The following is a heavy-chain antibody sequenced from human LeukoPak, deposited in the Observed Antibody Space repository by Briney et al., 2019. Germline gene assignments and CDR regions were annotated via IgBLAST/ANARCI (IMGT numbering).Heavy chain of an antibody. Sequence: PGGSLRLSCAASGFTFSSYAMSWVRQAPGRGLEWVSAISGSGGSTYYADSVKGRFTISRDNSKTTLYLQMNSLRAEDTAVYYCAKDHGGGWLYYFDYWGQGTLVTVSS. CDR3: AKDHGGGWLYYFDY. CDR1: GFTFSSYA. V-gene: IGHV3-23*01. D-gene: IGHD6-19*01. CDR2: ISGSGGST. J-gene: IGHJ4*02.